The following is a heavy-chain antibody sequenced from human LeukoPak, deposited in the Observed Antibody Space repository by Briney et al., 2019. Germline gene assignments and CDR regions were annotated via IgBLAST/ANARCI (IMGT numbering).Heavy chain of an antibody. V-gene: IGHV1-69*13. CDR1: GGTFSSYA. CDR2: IIPIFGTA. Sequence: SVKVSCKASGGTFSSYAISWVRQAPGQGLEWMGGIIPIFGTANYAQKFQGRVTITADESTSTAYMELSSLRPEDTAVYYCARSHSGSLRDFDYWGQGTLVTVSS. CDR3: ARSHSGSLRDFDY. J-gene: IGHJ4*02. D-gene: IGHD1-26*01.